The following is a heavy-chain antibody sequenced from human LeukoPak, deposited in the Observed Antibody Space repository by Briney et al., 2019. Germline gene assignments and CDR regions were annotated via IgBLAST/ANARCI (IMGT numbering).Heavy chain of an antibody. Sequence: GESLKISCKGSGYTFTGYRIAWVRQMSGKGLEWMGIIYPGNSDTRYSPSFQGQVTISADKSISTVYLQWSSLKASDTAMYYCATLDYYDSSDYYRPFDHWGQGTPVTVSS. CDR3: ATLDYYDSSDYYRPFDH. CDR1: GYTFTGYR. D-gene: IGHD3-22*01. V-gene: IGHV5-51*01. CDR2: IYPGNSDT. J-gene: IGHJ4*02.